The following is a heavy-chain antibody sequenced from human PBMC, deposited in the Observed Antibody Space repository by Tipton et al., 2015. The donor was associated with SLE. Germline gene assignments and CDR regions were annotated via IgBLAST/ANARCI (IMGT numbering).Heavy chain of an antibody. CDR2: INPSGGST. J-gene: IGHJ5*02. CDR3: ARRGEQQLVPGGWFDP. D-gene: IGHD6-13*01. CDR1: GYTFTSYY. Sequence: QSGAEVKKPGASVKVSCKASGYTFTSYYMHWVRQAPGQGLEWMGIINPSGGSTSYAQKFQGRVTMTRDTSTSTVYMELSSLRSEDTAGYYCARRGEQQLVPGGWFDPWGQGTLVTVSS. V-gene: IGHV1-46*01.